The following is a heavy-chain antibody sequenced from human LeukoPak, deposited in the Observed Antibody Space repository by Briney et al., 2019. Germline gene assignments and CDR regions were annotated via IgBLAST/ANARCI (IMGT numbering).Heavy chain of an antibody. D-gene: IGHD3-22*01. J-gene: IGHJ4*02. V-gene: IGHV3-48*01. CDR2: ISSSSSTI. CDR1: GFTFSSYS. CDR3: ARGNGEKSWDSSGHSPYRY. Sequence: PGGSLRLSCAASGFTFSSYSMNWVRQAPGKGLEWVSYISSSSSTIYYADSVKGRFTISRDNAKNSLYLQMNSLRAEDTAVYYCARGNGEKSWDSSGHSPYRYWGQGTLVTVSS.